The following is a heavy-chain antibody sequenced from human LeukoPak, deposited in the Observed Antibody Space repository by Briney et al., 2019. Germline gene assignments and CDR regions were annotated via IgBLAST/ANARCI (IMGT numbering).Heavy chain of an antibody. CDR1: GFTFSSYW. Sequence: GGSLRLSCAASGFTFSSYWMSCVRQAPGKGLEWVANIKQDGSEKYYVDSVKGRFTISRDNAKNSLYLQMNSLRDEDTSVYYCARDRLWFGEMYYYYYGMDVWGKGTTVTVSS. CDR2: IKQDGSEK. D-gene: IGHD3-10*01. J-gene: IGHJ6*04. V-gene: IGHV3-7*03. CDR3: ARDRLWFGEMYYYYYGMDV.